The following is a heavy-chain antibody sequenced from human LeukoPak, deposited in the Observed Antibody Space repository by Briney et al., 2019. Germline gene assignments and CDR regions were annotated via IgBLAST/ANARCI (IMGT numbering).Heavy chain of an antibody. Sequence: GGSLRLSCAASGFSFSNHWMHWVRQVPGEGLVWVSRINSDGSSTTYADSVKGRFTISRDNAKNTLYLQMNSLRDEDTAVYYCTRDVSQSSSWYGEFGYWGQGTQVTVSS. D-gene: IGHD6-13*01. CDR2: INSDGSST. J-gene: IGHJ4*02. V-gene: IGHV3-74*03. CDR1: GFSFSNHW. CDR3: TRDVSQSSSWYGEFGY.